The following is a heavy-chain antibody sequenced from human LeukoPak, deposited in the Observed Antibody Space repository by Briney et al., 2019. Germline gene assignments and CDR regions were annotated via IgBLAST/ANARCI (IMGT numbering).Heavy chain of an antibody. CDR2: IYYSGST. D-gene: IGHD1-7*01. J-gene: IGHJ4*02. V-gene: IGHV4-59*01. Sequence: SETLSLTCTVSGGSISSYYWSWIRQPPGKGLEWIGYIYYSGSTKYNPSLKSRVTISVDTSKNQFSLKLSSVTAADTAVYYCARDSINGTTRFEHWGQGTLVTVSS. CDR1: GGSISSYY. CDR3: ARDSINGTTRFEH.